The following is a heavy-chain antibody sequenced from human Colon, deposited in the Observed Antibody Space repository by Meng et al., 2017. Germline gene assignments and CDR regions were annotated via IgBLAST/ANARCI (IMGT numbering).Heavy chain of an antibody. J-gene: IGHJ3*02. CDR2: LWDDGTTR. CDR3: SREDLLRGSGGFDI. D-gene: IGHD3-3*01. V-gene: IGHV3-33*01. CDR1: GFTLSSFI. Sequence: QVQVVGSGGGVVQPGTSLRLSCAASGFTLSSFIVHWVRQAPGKGLEWVAALWDDGTTRYSADSVEGRFFISRDNSKNTLYLQINSVRAEDTAVYYCSREDLLRGSGGFDIWGQGTMVIVSS.